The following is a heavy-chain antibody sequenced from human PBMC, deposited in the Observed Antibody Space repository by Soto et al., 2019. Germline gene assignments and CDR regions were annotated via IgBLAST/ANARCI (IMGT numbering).Heavy chain of an antibody. CDR3: ARGDGALDV. D-gene: IGHD3-10*01. J-gene: IGHJ3*01. CDR1: GFIVSSNY. CDR2: IYTSGST. V-gene: IGHV3-66*01. Sequence: EVQLVESGGGLVQPGGSLRLSCAASGFIVSSNYMSWVRQAPGKGLEWVSVIYTSGSTYYADSVKGRFTISRDNSRNIVYLQMNSLRAEDTAVYYCARGDGALDVWGQGTLVTVS.